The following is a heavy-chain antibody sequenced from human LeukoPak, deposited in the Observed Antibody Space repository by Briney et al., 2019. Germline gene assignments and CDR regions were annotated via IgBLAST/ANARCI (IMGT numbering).Heavy chain of an antibody. D-gene: IGHD1-26*01. J-gene: IGHJ5*02. V-gene: IGHV1-58*02. CDR1: GFTFTSSA. Sequence: ASVKVSCKASGFTFTSSAMQWVRQARGQRLEWIGWIVVGSGNTNYAQKFQERVTITRDMSTSTAYMELSSLRSEDTAVYCCAAGYSGSYLDWFDPWGQGTLVTVSS. CDR3: AAGYSGSYLDWFDP. CDR2: IVVGSGNT.